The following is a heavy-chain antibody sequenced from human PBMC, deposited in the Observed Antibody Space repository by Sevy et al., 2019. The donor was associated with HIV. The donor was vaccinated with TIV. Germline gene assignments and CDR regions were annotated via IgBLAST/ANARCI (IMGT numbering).Heavy chain of an antibody. CDR2: IQYDGNNK. D-gene: IGHD6-13*01. Sequence: GGSLRLSCAASGFTFSYSGMHWVRQAPGQGLEWVTFIQYDGNNKYYADSVKGRFTISGENSKNTLYLQMNSLGSDDTAVYYCAKNTAAVGTGGFDYWGQGTLVTVSS. CDR3: AKNTAAVGTGGFDY. J-gene: IGHJ4*02. CDR1: GFTFSYSG. V-gene: IGHV3-30*02.